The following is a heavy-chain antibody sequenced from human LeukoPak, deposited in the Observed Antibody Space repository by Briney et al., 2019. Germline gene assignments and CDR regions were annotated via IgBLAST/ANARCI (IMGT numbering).Heavy chain of an antibody. CDR2: IIPIFGTA. CDR1: GGTFSSYA. Sequence: SVKLSCKASGGTFSSYAISWVRQAPGQGLEWMGGIIPIFGTANYAQKFQGRVTITADESTSTAYMELSSLRSEDTAVYYCARCPYYYGSGSKTPQYYFDYWGQGTLVTVSS. J-gene: IGHJ4*02. CDR3: ARCPYYYGSGSKTPQYYFDY. D-gene: IGHD3-10*01. V-gene: IGHV1-69*13.